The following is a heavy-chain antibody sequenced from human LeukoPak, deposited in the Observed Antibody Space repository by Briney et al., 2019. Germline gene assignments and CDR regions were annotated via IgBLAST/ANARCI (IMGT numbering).Heavy chain of an antibody. CDR2: IYPGDSDT. D-gene: IGHD3-22*01. CDR3: ARGRRDYYDSSGYSDYFDY. CDR1: GYRFTSYW. J-gene: IGHJ4*02. V-gene: IGHV5-51*01. Sequence: KVGESLKISCKGSGYRFTSYWIGWVRQLPGKGLEWMGIIYPGDSDTRYSPSFQSQVTISADKSISTAYLQWSSLKASDTAMYYCARGRRDYYDSSGYSDYFDYWGQGTLVTVSS.